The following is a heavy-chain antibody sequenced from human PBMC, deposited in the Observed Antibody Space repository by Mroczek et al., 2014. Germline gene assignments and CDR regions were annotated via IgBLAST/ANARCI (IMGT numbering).Heavy chain of an antibody. Sequence: QVQLQESGPGLVKPSQTLSLTCTVSGGSISSGSYYWSWIRQPAGKGLEWIGRIYTSGSTNYNPSLKSRVTISVDTSKNQFSLKLGSVTAADTAVYYCARGLDGSGSYPPSDAFDIWGQGTMVTVSS. CDR1: GGSISSGSYY. J-gene: IGHJ3*02. CDR3: ARGLDGSGSYPPSDAFDI. D-gene: IGHD3-10*01. V-gene: IGHV4-61*02. CDR2: IYTSGST.